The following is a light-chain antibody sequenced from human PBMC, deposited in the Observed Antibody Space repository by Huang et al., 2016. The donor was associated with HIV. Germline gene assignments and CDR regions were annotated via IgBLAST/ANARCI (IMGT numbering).Light chain of an antibody. J-gene: IGKJ1*01. Sequence: VMTQTPLSLSVTPGQPASISCRSSQSLLSRDGKTYLYWYLQKPGQSPQLLIYEVSMRFSGGPDRCSGSGSGTDFTLKISRVEAEDVGFYYCLQGRSLPRTFGQGTKVEIK. CDR1: QSLLSRDGKTY. CDR3: LQGRSLPRT. V-gene: IGKV2-29*02. CDR2: EVS.